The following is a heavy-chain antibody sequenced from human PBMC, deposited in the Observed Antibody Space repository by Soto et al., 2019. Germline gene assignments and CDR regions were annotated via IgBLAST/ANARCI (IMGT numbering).Heavy chain of an antibody. D-gene: IGHD1-26*01. V-gene: IGHV1-69*06. J-gene: IGHJ3*02. CDR1: GGTFSSYA. CDR2: IIPIFGTA. Sequence: QVQLVQSGAEVKKPGSSVKVSCKASGGTFSSYAISWVRQAPGQGLEWMGGIIPIFGTANYAQKFQGRVTITADKSTSTAYMELGSLRSEDTAVYYCARGGEDSGSPGGRAFDIWGQGTMVTVSS. CDR3: ARGGEDSGSPGGRAFDI.